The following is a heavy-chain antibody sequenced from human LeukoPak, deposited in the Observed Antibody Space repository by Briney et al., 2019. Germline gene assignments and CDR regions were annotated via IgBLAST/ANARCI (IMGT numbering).Heavy chain of an antibody. CDR1: GFTFSTYG. Sequence: PGGSLRLSCAASGFTFSTYGMRWVRQAPGRGLEWVAVIWFDGSNKYNADSVRGRFTISRDNSKNTLYLEMNSLRDEDTAVYYCAKASGRYCSSTRCQAPLDYWGQGTLVTVSS. J-gene: IGHJ4*02. CDR3: AKASGRYCSSTRCQAPLDY. V-gene: IGHV3-33*06. D-gene: IGHD2-2*01. CDR2: IWFDGSNK.